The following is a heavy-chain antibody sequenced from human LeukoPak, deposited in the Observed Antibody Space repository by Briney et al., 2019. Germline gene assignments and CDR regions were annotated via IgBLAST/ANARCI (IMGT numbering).Heavy chain of an antibody. CDR3: AKDYDSSGLIDY. Sequence: GGSLRLSCAASGFTFSSYGMHWVRQAPGKGLEWVAFIRYDGSNKYYADSVKGRFTISRDNSKNTLYLQMNSLRAEDTAVCYCAKDYDSSGLIDYWGQGTLVTVSS. CDR2: IRYDGSNK. D-gene: IGHD3-22*01. V-gene: IGHV3-30*02. J-gene: IGHJ4*02. CDR1: GFTFSSYG.